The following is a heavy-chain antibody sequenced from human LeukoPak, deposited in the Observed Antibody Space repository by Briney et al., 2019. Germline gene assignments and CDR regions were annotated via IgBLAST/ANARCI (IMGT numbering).Heavy chain of an antibody. V-gene: IGHV1-2*02. CDR3: ARADRLHGGPYLIGP. CDR2: INPNSGGT. Sequence: HWASVKVSCKTSGYTFTDYYLHWVRQAPGQGLEWMGWINPNSGGTSYAQKFQGRVTMPRDTSITTVYMEVSWLTSDDTAIYYCARADRLHGGPYLIGPWGQGTLVTVS. CDR1: GYTFTDYY. D-gene: IGHD2-21*01. J-gene: IGHJ5*02.